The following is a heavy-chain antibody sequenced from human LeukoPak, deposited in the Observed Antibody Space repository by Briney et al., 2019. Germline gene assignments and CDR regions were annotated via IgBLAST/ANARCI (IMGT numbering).Heavy chain of an antibody. Sequence: PGRSLRLSCAASGFTFDDYAMHWVRQVPGKGLGWVSGISWNSGNIGYADSVRGRFTISRDNSLNTLHLQMNSLKTEDTAVYYCAREFGHNRWYFDYWGQGALVTVSS. CDR2: ISWNSGNI. V-gene: IGHV3-9*01. CDR3: AREFGHNRWYFDY. D-gene: IGHD5-24*01. CDR1: GFTFDDYA. J-gene: IGHJ4*02.